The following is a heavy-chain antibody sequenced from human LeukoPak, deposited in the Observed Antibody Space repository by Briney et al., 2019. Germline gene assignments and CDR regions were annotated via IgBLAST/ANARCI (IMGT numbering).Heavy chain of an antibody. CDR1: GYSISSTNS. CDR2: IYYSGST. CDR3: ARTPTGALSAFDL. D-gene: IGHD7-27*01. Sequence: PSDTLSLTCAVSGYSISSTNSWGWIRQPPGKGLEWIGYIYYSGSTYYNPSLKSRVTMSVDTSKNQFSLRLTSVTPEDTAVYYCARTPTGALSAFDLWGRGTLVIVSS. V-gene: IGHV4-28*01. J-gene: IGHJ2*01.